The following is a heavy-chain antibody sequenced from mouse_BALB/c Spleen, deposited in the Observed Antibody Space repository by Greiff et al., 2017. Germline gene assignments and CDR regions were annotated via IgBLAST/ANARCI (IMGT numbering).Heavy chain of an antibody. D-gene: IGHD1-1*01. Sequence: VQLQQSGAELVRSGASVKLSCTASGFNIKDYYMHWVKQRPEQGLEWIGWIDPENGNTIYDPKFQGKASITADTSSNTAYLQLSSLTSEDTAVYYCARGGLRFAWFAYWGQGTLVTVSA. CDR3: ARGGLRFAWFAY. CDR1: GFNIKDYY. J-gene: IGHJ3*01. CDR2: IDPENGNT. V-gene: IGHV14-1*02.